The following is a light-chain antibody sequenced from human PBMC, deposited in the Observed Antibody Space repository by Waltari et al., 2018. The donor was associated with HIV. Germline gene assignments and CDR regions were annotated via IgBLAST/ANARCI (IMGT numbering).Light chain of an antibody. Sequence: SVLTQPPSASGTPGQRVTISCSGDSSNIGSNSVYWYQQRPGTSPKLLIYTNEQRPSGVPDGFSGSNAGTAASLAISGLRSEDEAEYYCATWDDDLSTWLFGGGTKLTVL. J-gene: IGLJ3*02. CDR1: SSNIGSNS. V-gene: IGLV1-47*01. CDR3: ATWDDDLSTWL. CDR2: TNE.